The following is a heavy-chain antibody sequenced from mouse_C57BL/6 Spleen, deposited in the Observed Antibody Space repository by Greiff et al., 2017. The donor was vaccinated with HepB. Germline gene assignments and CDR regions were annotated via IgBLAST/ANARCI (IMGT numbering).Heavy chain of an antibody. CDR2: ISSGSSTI. Sequence: EVKLVESGGGLVKPGGSLKLSCAASGFTFSDYGMHWVRQAPEKGLEWVAYISSGSSTIYYADTVKGRFTISRDNAKNTLFLQMTSLRSEDTAMYYCARSYSKRRYFDVWGTGTTVTVSS. J-gene: IGHJ1*03. CDR3: ARSYSKRRYFDV. CDR1: GFTFSDYG. V-gene: IGHV5-17*01. D-gene: IGHD2-5*01.